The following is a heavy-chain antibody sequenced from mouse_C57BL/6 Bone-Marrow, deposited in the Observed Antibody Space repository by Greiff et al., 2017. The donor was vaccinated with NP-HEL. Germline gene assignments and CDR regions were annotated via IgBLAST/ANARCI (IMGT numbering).Heavy chain of an antibody. V-gene: IGHV1-53*01. CDR1: GSTFTSSW. CDR3: ARSYDGYYGDY. CDR2: INPSNGCT. D-gene: IGHD2-3*01. Sequence: QVQLQQPGTELVKPGASVHLSCKASGSTFTSSWMHWVKQRPGQGLEWIGNINPSNGCTNYNEKLKSKAPLTVDKSSSTAYMQLSSLTSEDSAFYYCARSYDGYYGDYWGQGTTLTVSS. J-gene: IGHJ2*01.